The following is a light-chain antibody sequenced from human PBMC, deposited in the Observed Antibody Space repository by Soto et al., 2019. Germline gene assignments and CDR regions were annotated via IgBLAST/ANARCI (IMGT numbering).Light chain of an antibody. Sequence: IQLTQSPSSLSASVGDRVTITCRASQDINSYLAWYQQKPGKAPNLLIYAGTSLQSGVPSRFSGSGSGTEFTLTISRLEPEDFAVYYCQQYGSSPLTFGGGTKVDI. CDR1: QDINSY. CDR2: AGT. CDR3: QQYGSSPLT. V-gene: IGKV1-9*01. J-gene: IGKJ4*01.